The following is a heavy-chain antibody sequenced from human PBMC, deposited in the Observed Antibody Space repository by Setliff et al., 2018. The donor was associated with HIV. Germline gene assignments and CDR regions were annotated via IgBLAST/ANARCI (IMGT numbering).Heavy chain of an antibody. Sequence: GGSLRLSCFGTGFTFSNFWMSWVRQAPGKGLEWVANIDKEGGKTYYLGSVKGRFTISRDNAKNSLYLQMSNVTAEDTSVYYCARPLEDRSGWFVTVGSFNYWGQGTQVTVSS. J-gene: IGHJ4*01. V-gene: IGHV3-7*03. CDR2: IDKEGGKT. D-gene: IGHD6-19*01. CDR3: ARPLEDRSGWFVTVGSFNY. CDR1: GFTFSNFW.